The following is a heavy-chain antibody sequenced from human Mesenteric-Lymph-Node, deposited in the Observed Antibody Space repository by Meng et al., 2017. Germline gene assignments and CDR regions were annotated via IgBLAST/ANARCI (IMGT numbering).Heavy chain of an antibody. D-gene: IGHD3-10*01. CDR3: ARDLPGLGRLLWFGELPQDAFDI. CDR2: ISAYNGNT. Sequence: ASVKVSCKASGYTFTSYGISWVRQAPGQGLEWMGWISAYNGNTNYAQKLQGRVTMTTDTSTSTAYMELRSLRSDDTAVYYCARDLPGLGRLLWFGELPQDAFDIWGRGTMVTVSS. J-gene: IGHJ3*02. CDR1: GYTFTSYG. V-gene: IGHV1-18*01.